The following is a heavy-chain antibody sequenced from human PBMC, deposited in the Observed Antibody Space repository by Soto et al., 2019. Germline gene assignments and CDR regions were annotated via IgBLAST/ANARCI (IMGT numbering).Heavy chain of an antibody. CDR2: IDPSDSYT. CDR1: GYSFTSYW. V-gene: IGHV5-10-1*01. D-gene: IGHD3-22*01. Sequence: PGESLKISCKGSGYSFTSYWISWVRQMPGKGLEWMGRIDPSDSYTNYSPSFQGHVTISADKSISTAYLQWSSLKASDTAMYYCAACYYDKVGDKYYFDYWGQGTLVTVSS. CDR3: AACYYDKVGDKYYFDY. J-gene: IGHJ4*02.